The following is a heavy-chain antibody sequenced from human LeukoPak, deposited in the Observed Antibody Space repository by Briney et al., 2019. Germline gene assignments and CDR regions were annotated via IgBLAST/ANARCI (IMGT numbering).Heavy chain of an antibody. J-gene: IGHJ4*02. CDR3: AKDRVGDSDI. Sequence: KPGGSLRLSCAASRFTFSTYSMNWVRQAPGKGLEWVSSISSRSTYIYYAGSVKGRFTISRDNAKNSLYLQMNSLRAEDTAVYYCAKDRVGDSDIWGQGTLVTVSS. V-gene: IGHV3-21*01. D-gene: IGHD2-21*02. CDR2: ISSRSTYI. CDR1: RFTFSTYS.